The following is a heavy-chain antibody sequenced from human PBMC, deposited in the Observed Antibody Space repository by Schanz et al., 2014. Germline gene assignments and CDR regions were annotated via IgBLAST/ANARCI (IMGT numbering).Heavy chain of an antibody. CDR3: ARDSGPYYDKSMDV. CDR2: IWYDGSNK. D-gene: IGHD3-9*01. J-gene: IGHJ6*02. Sequence: QVQLVESGGGVVQPGRSLRLSCAASGFIFSSYGLHWVRQAPGKGLEWVAFIWYDGSNKYYADSVKGRFTISRDNSKNTLYLQMNSLRAEDTAVYYCARDSGPYYDKSMDVWGQGTTVIVSS. CDR1: GFIFSSYG. V-gene: IGHV3-33*01.